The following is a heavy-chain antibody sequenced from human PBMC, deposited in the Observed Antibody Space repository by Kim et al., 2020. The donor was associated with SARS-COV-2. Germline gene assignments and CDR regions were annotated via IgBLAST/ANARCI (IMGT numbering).Heavy chain of an antibody. Sequence: SVKVSCKASGGTFSSYAISWVRQAPGQGLEWMGGIIPIFGTANYAQKFQGRVTITADESTSTAYMELSSLRSEDTAVYYCARDKEYCSSTSCYLFGGDVWGQGTTVTVSS. D-gene: IGHD2-2*01. V-gene: IGHV1-69*13. CDR3: ARDKEYCSSTSCYLFGGDV. J-gene: IGHJ6*02. CDR2: IIPIFGTA. CDR1: GGTFSSYA.